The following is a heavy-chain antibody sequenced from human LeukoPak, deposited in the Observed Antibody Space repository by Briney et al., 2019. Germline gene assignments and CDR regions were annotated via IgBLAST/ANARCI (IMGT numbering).Heavy chain of an antibody. CDR2: IVPMFTTS. D-gene: IGHD2-2*01. J-gene: IGHJ4*02. CDR1: GYTFTRYD. CDR3: ARVKESAPVAAAIPYFFDR. V-gene: IGHV1-69*13. Sequence: GASVKVSCKASGYTFTRYDINWVRQAPGHGLEWMGAIVPMFTTSDYAQKFRDRVTITADESTSTVYMDLRRLTYEDTAIYYCARVKESAPVAAAIPYFFDRWGQGTLVTVSS.